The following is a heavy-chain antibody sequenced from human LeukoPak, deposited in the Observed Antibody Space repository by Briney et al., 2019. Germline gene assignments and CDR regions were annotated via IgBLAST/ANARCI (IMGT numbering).Heavy chain of an antibody. CDR1: GFTFSSYS. V-gene: IGHV3-21*01. CDR2: ISSSSSYI. Sequence: GGSLRLSCAASGFTFSSYSMNWVRQAPGKGLEWVSSISSSSSYIYYADSMKGRFTISRDNAKNSLYLQMNSLRAEDTAVYYCARESTMVRGALDNWGQGTLVTVSS. CDR3: ARESTMVRGALDN. J-gene: IGHJ4*02. D-gene: IGHD3-10*01.